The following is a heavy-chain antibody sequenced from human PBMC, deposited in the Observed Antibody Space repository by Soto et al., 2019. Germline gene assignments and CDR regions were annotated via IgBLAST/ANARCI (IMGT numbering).Heavy chain of an antibody. V-gene: IGHV4-4*02. D-gene: IGHD1-26*01. J-gene: IGHJ4*02. CDR2: IYYSGST. CDR3: ARHRSGTFSAGYFDY. CDR1: GDSISSRNW. Sequence: PSETMSLTCAVSGDSISSRNWPCCVHNPPGKGLEWIGSIYYSGSTNYNPSLKSRVTISVDTSKNQFSLNLSSVTAADTAVYYCARHRSGTFSAGYFDYWGQGTLVTVSS.